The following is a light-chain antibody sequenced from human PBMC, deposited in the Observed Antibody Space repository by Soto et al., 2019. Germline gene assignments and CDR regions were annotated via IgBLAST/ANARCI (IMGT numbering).Light chain of an antibody. J-gene: IGKJ1*01. CDR3: QHYASSWWM. V-gene: IGKV1-5*01. CDR1: QSISSW. CDR2: DAS. Sequence: DIQMTQSPSTLSASVGDRVTITCRASQSISSWLAWYQQKPGKAPKLMIYDASSFESGGPSRFSGSGSGTEFTLTISSLQPDHFAVYYCQHYASSWWMFGQGTKVDIK.